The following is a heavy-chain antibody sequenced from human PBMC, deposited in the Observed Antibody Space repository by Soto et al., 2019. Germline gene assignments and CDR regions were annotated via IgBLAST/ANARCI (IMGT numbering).Heavy chain of an antibody. J-gene: IGHJ3*02. V-gene: IGHV3-9*01. D-gene: IGHD3-22*01. CDR3: AKDMTPNYSESNAYAAFDK. Sequence: EVQLVEAGGGLVQPGRSLRLSCAGSGFTFDDYAMHWVRQAAGKGLEWVSGISWDSDTIEYADSVQGRFTISRDNAKNSLYLQMNSQRLEDTALYFCAKDMTPNYSESNAYAAFDKWGLGTMITVSS. CDR1: GFTFDDYA. CDR2: ISWDSDTI.